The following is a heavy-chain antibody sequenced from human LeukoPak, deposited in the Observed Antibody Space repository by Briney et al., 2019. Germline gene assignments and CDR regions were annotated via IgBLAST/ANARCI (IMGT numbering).Heavy chain of an antibody. CDR3: AKDEGDGLLYFDWPTD. CDR2: ISYDGSNK. CDR1: GFTFSSYV. D-gene: IGHD3-9*01. Sequence: PGGSLRLSCAASGFTFSSYVMHWVRQAPGKGLEWVAVISYDGSNKYYADSVKGRFTISRDNSKNTLYLQMNSLRAEDTAVYYCAKDEGDGLLYFDWPTDWGQGTLVTVSS. V-gene: IGHV3-30*04. J-gene: IGHJ4*02.